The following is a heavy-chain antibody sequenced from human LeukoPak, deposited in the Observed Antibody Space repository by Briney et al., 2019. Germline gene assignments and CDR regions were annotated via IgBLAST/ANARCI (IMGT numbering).Heavy chain of an antibody. CDR2: IWYDGSNK. Sequence: PGRSLRLSCAASGFTFSSYGMHWVRQAPGKGLEWVAVIWYDGSNKYYADSVKGRFTISRDNSKNTLYLQMNSLRAEDTAVYYCAREYSSSWHYYYYGMDVWGQGTTVTVSS. V-gene: IGHV3-33*01. D-gene: IGHD6-13*01. J-gene: IGHJ6*02. CDR3: AREYSSSWHYYYYGMDV. CDR1: GFTFSSYG.